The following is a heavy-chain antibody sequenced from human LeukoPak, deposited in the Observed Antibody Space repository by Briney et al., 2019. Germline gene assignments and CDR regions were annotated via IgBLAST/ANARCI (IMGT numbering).Heavy chain of an antibody. V-gene: IGHV3-33*01. CDR1: GFTFSSYG. Sequence: GRSLRLSCAASGFTFSSYGTHWVRQAPGKGLEWVAVIWYDGSNKYYADSVKGRFTISRDNSKNTLYLQMNSLRTEDTAVYYCARDVQWRFDYWGQGTLVTVSS. J-gene: IGHJ4*02. CDR3: ARDVQWRFDY. D-gene: IGHD6-19*01. CDR2: IWYDGSNK.